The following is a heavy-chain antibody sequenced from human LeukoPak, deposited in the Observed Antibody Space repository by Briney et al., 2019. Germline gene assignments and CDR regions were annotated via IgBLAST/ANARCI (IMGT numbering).Heavy chain of an antibody. J-gene: IGHJ6*03. CDR1: GYTFTGYY. CDR2: INPNSGGT. D-gene: IGHD1-26*01. Sequence: ASVKVSCKASGYTFTGYYMHWARQAPGQGVEWMGWINPNSGGTNYAQKFQGRGTMTRDTSISTAYMELSRRRSDDTAVYYCARASPIVGATYYYYYMDVWGKGTTVTVSS. V-gene: IGHV1-2*02. CDR3: ARASPIVGATYYYYYMDV.